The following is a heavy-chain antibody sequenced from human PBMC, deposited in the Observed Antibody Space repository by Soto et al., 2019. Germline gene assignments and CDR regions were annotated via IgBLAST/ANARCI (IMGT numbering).Heavy chain of an antibody. V-gene: IGHV4-61*01. D-gene: IGHD4-17*01. CDR2: IYYSGST. CDR1: GGSVSSGSYY. J-gene: IGHJ4*02. CDR3: ARDNYGDYVLDY. Sequence: SETLSLTCTVSGGSVSSGSYYWSWIRQPPGKGLEWIGYIYYSGSTNYNPSLKSRVTISVDTSKNQSSLKLSSVTAADTAVYYCARDNYGDYVLDYWGQGTLVTVSS.